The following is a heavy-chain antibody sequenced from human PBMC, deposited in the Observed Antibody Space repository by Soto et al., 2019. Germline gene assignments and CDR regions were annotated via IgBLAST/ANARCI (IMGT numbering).Heavy chain of an antibody. V-gene: IGHV3-33*01. J-gene: IGHJ4*02. Sequence: GGSLRLSCAASGFTFSSYGMHWVRQAPGKGLEWVAVIWYDGSNKYYADSVKGRFTISRDNSKNTLYLQMNSLRAEDTAVYYCARDKWTMTTVTTYYFDYWGQGTLVTVSS. CDR1: GFTFSSYG. CDR2: IWYDGSNK. CDR3: ARDKWTMTTVTTYYFDY. D-gene: IGHD4-4*01.